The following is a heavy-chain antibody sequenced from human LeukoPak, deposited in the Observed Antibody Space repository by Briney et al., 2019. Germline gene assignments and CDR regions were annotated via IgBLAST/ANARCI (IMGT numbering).Heavy chain of an antibody. D-gene: IGHD1-26*01. J-gene: IGHJ4*02. V-gene: IGHV3-7*01. CDR2: IKQDGSET. CDR1: GFTFSSYW. Sequence: GSLRLSCAATGFTFSSYWMTWVRRAPGKGLEWVANIKQDGSETYYVDSVKGRFTISRDNAKNSVYLQMNSLRAEDTAVYYCARAYSGTYRAGDYWGQGTLVTVSS. CDR3: ARAYSGTYRAGDY.